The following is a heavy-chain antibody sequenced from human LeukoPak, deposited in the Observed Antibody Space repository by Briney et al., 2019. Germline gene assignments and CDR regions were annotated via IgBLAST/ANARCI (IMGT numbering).Heavy chain of an antibody. CDR1: GFTVSSNY. Sequence: GGSLRLSCAASGFTVSSNYMSWVRQAPGRGLEWVSVIYSGGSTYYADSVKGRFNISRDNSKNTLYLQSTRLRAEDTPVYYCARDPGCSRTSCYADPLSRRFDPWGQGPLATVSS. CDR3: ARDPGCSRTSCYADPLSRRFDP. CDR2: IYSGGST. V-gene: IGHV3-66*01. J-gene: IGHJ5*02. D-gene: IGHD2-2*01.